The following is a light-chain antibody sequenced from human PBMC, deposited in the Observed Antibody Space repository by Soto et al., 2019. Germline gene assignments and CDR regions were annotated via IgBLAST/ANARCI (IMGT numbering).Light chain of an antibody. Sequence: QSVLTQPPSVSGAPGQRVSISCTGSTSNIGAPYDVHWYQHLPGTAPKLLIYGDNNRPSGVPDRFSGSKSGTSASLAITWLQAEDEADYYCQSYDISLHNYVFGTGTKVTVL. CDR1: TSNIGAPYD. CDR2: GDN. CDR3: QSYDISLHNYV. V-gene: IGLV1-40*01. J-gene: IGLJ1*01.